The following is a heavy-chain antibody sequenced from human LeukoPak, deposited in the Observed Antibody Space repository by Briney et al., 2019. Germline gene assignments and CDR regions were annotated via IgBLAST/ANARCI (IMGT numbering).Heavy chain of an antibody. V-gene: IGHV3-30*18. D-gene: IGHD3-10*01. CDR1: GFTFSSYG. J-gene: IGHJ6*02. CDR3: AKSKYYYGSGSYPYYYYGMDV. Sequence: PGRSLRLSCAASGFTFSSYGMHWVRQAPGKGLEWVAVISYDGSNKYYADSVKGRFTISRDNSKNTLYLQMNSLRAEDTAVYYCAKSKYYYGSGSYPYYYYGMDVWGQGTTVTVSS. CDR2: ISYDGSNK.